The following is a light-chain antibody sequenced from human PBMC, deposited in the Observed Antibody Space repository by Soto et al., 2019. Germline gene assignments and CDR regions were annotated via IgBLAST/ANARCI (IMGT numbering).Light chain of an antibody. CDR2: GAS. Sequence: IQMTQSPSSLSASVGDRVTITCRASQGISNELGWYQQRPGKAPKVLIYGASNLQSGVPSRFSGSASGTDFTLTISSLQPEDFAPYYCLQDYTYPWTFGQGTKVE. V-gene: IGKV1-6*01. J-gene: IGKJ1*01. CDR1: QGISNE. CDR3: LQDYTYPWT.